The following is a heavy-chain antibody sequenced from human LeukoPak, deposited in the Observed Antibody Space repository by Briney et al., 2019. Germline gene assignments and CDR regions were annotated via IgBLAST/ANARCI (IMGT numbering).Heavy chain of an antibody. CDR1: GFIFSSYW. J-gene: IGHJ4*02. Sequence: PGGSLTLSCAASGFIFSSYWMHWVRQAPGKGLVWVSRLNNDGSRTNYADSVKGRFTISRDNAKNTLYLQMNSLRAEDTAMYYCAESIGAPDDYWGQGTLVTVSS. CDR3: AESIGAPDDY. D-gene: IGHD1-26*01. CDR2: LNNDGSRT. V-gene: IGHV3-74*01.